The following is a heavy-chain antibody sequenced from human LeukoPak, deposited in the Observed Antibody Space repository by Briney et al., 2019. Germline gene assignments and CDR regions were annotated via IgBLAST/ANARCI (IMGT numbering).Heavy chain of an antibody. CDR3: ARVRHYGDSTYYFDY. J-gene: IGHJ4*02. CDR2: IIPIFGTA. Sequence: ASVKVSCKASGGTFSSYAISWVRQAPGQGLEWMGGIIPIFGTANYAQKFQGRVTITADESTSTAYMELSSLRSEDTAVYYCARVRHYGDSTYYFDYWGQGTLVTVSS. V-gene: IGHV1-69*13. D-gene: IGHD4-17*01. CDR1: GGTFSSYA.